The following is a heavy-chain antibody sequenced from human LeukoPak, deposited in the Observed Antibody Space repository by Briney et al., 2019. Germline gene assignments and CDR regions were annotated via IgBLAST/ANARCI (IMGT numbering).Heavy chain of an antibody. Sequence: PGGSLRLSCAASGFTFSSYGMHWVRQAPGKGLEWVAFIRYDGSNKYYADSVKGRFTISRDNSKNTLYLQMNSLRAEDTAVYYCAKDPGKAYYYYYMDVWGKGTTVTVSS. V-gene: IGHV3-30*02. CDR1: GFTFSSYG. J-gene: IGHJ6*03. CDR3: AKDPGKAYYYYYMDV. CDR2: IRYDGSNK.